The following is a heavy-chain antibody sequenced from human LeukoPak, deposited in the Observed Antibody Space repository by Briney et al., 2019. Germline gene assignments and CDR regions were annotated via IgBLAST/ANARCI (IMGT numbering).Heavy chain of an antibody. CDR1: GFTVSSNY. CDR2: IYSGGST. Sequence: GGSLRLSCAASGFTVSSNYMSWVRQAPGKGLEWVSVIYSGGSTYYADSVKGRFTISRDNSKNTLYLQMNSLRAEDTAVYYCARAEMSVVVVAATRYYYYYMDVWGKGTTVTVSS. CDR3: ARAEMSVVVVAATRYYYYYMDV. V-gene: IGHV3-53*01. J-gene: IGHJ6*03. D-gene: IGHD2-15*01.